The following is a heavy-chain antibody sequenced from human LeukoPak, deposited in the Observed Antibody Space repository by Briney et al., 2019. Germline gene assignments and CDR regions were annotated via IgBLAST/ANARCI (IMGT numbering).Heavy chain of an antibody. J-gene: IGHJ4*02. D-gene: IGHD5-18*01. CDR1: GFTFSSYA. CDR3: TKGNGFSYGRYYFDY. V-gene: IGHV3-23*01. Sequence: GGSLRLSCAASGFTFSSYAMGWVRQAPGKGLEWVSAITASGGNTYYADSVKGRFTISRDNSKNTLYLQVNSLRAEDTAVYYCTKGNGFSYGRYYFDYWGQGTLVTVSS. CDR2: ITASGGNT.